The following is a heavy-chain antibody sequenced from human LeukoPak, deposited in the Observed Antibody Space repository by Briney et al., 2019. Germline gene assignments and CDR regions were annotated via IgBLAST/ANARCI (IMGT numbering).Heavy chain of an antibody. D-gene: IGHD5-18*01. CDR3: TRGYGPRIPVSHY. V-gene: IGHV3-23*01. Sequence: GGSLRLSCAAPGFSFSSYAMIWVRQPPGKGLEWVSTISGSYGHTFYADSVKGRFTISRDNPKNTLSLQMNSLRAEYTAVYCCTRGYGPRIPVSHYWGQGTLVTVSS. CDR1: GFSFSSYA. J-gene: IGHJ4*02. CDR2: ISGSYGHT.